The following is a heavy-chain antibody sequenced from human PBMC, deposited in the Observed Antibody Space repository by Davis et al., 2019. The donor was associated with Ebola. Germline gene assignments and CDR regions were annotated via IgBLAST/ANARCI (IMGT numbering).Heavy chain of an antibody. CDR2: MSYDGSNK. J-gene: IGHJ4*02. D-gene: IGHD1-1*01. V-gene: IGHV3-33*01. Sequence: PGGSLRLSCAASGFTFSSYGMHWVRQAPGKGLEWVAVMSYDGSNKYYADSVKGRFTISRDNSKNTLYLQMNSLRAEDTAVYYCARDLWNDWGVGYWGQGTLVTVSS. CDR1: GFTFSSYG. CDR3: ARDLWNDWGVGY.